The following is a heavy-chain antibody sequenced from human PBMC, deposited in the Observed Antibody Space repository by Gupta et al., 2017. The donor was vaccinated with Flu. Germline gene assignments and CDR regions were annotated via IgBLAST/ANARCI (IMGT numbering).Heavy chain of an antibody. Sequence: EVQLLESGGGLVQPGGSLRLSCAASGFTFSSYAMSWVRQAPGKGLEWVSAISCSGGSTYYADSVKGRFTISRDNSKNTLYLQMNSLRAEDTAVYYCAKVGRPGCSRDKINFDYWGQGTLVTVSS. D-gene: IGHD2-15*01. CDR3: AKVGRPGCSRDKINFDY. CDR1: GFTFSSYA. CDR2: ISCSGGST. J-gene: IGHJ4*02. V-gene: IGHV3-23*01.